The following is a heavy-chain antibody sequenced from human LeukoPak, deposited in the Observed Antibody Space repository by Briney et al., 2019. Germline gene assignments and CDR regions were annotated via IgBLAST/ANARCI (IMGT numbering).Heavy chain of an antibody. D-gene: IGHD3-10*01. CDR3: ARGTVTMVDY. V-gene: IGHV3-66*01. CDR2: IYSGGST. Sequence: LPGGSLRLSCAASGFTVSSNYMSWVRHAPGRGLEWVSVIYSGGSTYYADSVKGRFTISRDNSKNTLFLQMNSLRAGDTAVYYCARGTVTMVDYWGQGTLVTVSS. J-gene: IGHJ4*02. CDR1: GFTVSSNY.